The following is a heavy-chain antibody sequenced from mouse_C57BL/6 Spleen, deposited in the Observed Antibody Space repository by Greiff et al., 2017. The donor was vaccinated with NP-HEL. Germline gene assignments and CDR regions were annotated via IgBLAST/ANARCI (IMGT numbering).Heavy chain of an antibody. CDR1: GYTFTSYG. CDR2: IYPRSGNT. J-gene: IGHJ1*03. Sequence: QVQLKQSGAELARPGASVKLSCKASGYTFTSYGISWVKQRTGQGLEWIGEIYPRSGNTYYNEKFKGKATLTADKSSSTAYMELRSLTSEDSAVYSCASPTVVAHWYFDGWGTGTTVTVSS. CDR3: ASPTVVAHWYFDG. V-gene: IGHV1-81*01. D-gene: IGHD1-1*01.